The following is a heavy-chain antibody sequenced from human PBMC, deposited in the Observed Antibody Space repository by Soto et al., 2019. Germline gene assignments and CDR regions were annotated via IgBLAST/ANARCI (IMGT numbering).Heavy chain of an antibody. CDR2: IWSDGSTQ. CDR1: GFTFSAYG. D-gene: IGHD1-1*01. V-gene: IGHV3-33*01. J-gene: IGHJ4*02. CDR3: ARERRPNWTDGYFVY. Sequence: QVQLVESGGGVVQPGRSLRLSCTASGFTFSAYGMHWVRQAPGKGLEWVTLIWSDGSTQYYADSVKGRFTISRDNSKNTMYLQMNSLRVEDTAVYYCARERRPNWTDGYFVYWGQGTLVTVSS.